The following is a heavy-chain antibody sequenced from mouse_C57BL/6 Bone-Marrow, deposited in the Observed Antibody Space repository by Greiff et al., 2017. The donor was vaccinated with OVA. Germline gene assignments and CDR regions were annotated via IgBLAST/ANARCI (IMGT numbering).Heavy chain of an antibody. CDR2: ISSGGSYT. Sequence: EVKLVESGGDLVKPGGSLKLSCAASGFTFSSYGMSWVRQTPDKRLEWVATISSGGSYTYYPDSVKGRFTLSRDNAKNTLYLQMSSLKSEDTAMDYWARRERLRRGFAYGGQGNLVTVSA. D-gene: IGHD2-4*01. J-gene: IGHJ3*01. CDR3: ARRERLRRGFAY. CDR1: GFTFSSYG. V-gene: IGHV5-6*02.